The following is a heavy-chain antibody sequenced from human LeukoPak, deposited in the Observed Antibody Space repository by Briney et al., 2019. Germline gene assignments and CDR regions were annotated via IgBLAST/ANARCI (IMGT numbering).Heavy chain of an antibody. CDR2: IIPFFGTP. CDR3: ARYKVPPHQDSSMVPGVYYYYGMDV. J-gene: IGHJ6*02. V-gene: IGHV1-69*13. Sequence: SVKVSCKASGGSFSTYAISWVRQAPGQGLEWMGGIIPFFGTPNYAQKFHGRVTITADESTNTAYIEVSSLRSEDTALYYCARYKVPPHQDSSMVPGVYYYYGMDVWGLGTTVTVSS. CDR1: GGSFSTYA. D-gene: IGHD3-10*01.